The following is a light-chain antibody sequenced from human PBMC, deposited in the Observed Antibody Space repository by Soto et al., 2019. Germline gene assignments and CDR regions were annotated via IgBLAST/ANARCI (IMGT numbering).Light chain of an antibody. CDR3: QQRASWPIT. CDR2: DAS. V-gene: IGKV3-11*01. Sequence: EIVLTQSPDTLSLSPGERATLSCRASQSISSYLAWYQQKPGQAPRLLIYDASERATGIPARFSGGGSETDFTLTISSLEPEDFGVYYCQQRASWPITFGQGTRVEIK. J-gene: IGKJ5*01. CDR1: QSISSY.